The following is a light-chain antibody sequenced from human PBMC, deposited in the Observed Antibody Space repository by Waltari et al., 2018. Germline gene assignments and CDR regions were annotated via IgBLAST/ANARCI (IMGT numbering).Light chain of an antibody. CDR2: EVS. CDR1: SRDDGDDKY. CDR3: SSYTTTSTVL. V-gene: IGLV2-14*03. Sequence: QSALTQPAAVSGSPGQSIIISRTGTSRDDGDDKYVSWYQQHPGKAPQLMIYEVSNRPSGVSDRFSGSKSGNTASLTISGLQADDEAAYYCSSYTTTSTVLFGGGTELTVL. J-gene: IGLJ2*01.